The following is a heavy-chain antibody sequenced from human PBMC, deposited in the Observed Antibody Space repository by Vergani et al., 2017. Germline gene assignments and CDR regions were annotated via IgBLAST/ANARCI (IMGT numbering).Heavy chain of an antibody. D-gene: IGHD3-10*01. CDR2: ISSSGSTI. CDR1: GFTFSDYY. J-gene: IGHJ6*02. Sequence: QVQLVESGGGLVKPGGSLRLSCAASGFTFSDYYMSWIRQAPGKGLEWVSYISSSGSTIYYADSVKGRFTISRDNAKNTLYLQMNSLRAEDTAVYYCARDPLMVRGVGGFYYYYGMDVWGQGTTVTVSS. V-gene: IGHV3-11*01. CDR3: ARDPLMVRGVGGFYYYYGMDV.